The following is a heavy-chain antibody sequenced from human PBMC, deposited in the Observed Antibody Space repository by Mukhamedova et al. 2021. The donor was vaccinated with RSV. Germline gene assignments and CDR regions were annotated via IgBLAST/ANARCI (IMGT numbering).Heavy chain of an antibody. CDR1: STYA. Sequence: STYAMHWVRQAPGKGLEWVAVISHDGATKYHAESVKGRLIISRDNSENTLYLQMHSLRVEDTDVYYCARPYDYWSGNFGAGWFD. CDR2: ISHDGATK. J-gene: IGHJ5*02. CDR3: ARPYDYWSGNFGAGWFD. D-gene: IGHD3-3*01. V-gene: IGHV3-30-3*01.